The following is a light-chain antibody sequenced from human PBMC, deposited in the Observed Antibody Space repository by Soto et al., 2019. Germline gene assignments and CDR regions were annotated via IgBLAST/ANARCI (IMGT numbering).Light chain of an antibody. CDR3: QQANSFPHA. J-gene: IGKJ2*01. Sequence: DIQMTQSPSSVSASVGDRVTITCRASQDISSWLAWYQQKPGKAPNLLIYAASRLQSGVPSRFSVSGSGTDFTLTITNLQPEDFATSYCQQANSFPHAFGQGTNLEIK. CDR2: AAS. V-gene: IGKV1D-12*01. CDR1: QDISSW.